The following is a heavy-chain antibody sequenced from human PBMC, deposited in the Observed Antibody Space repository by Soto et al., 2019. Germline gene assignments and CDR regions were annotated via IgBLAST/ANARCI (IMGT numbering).Heavy chain of an antibody. Sequence: QVQLQESGPGLVKPSETLSLTCSVSGGSITSHYCSWFRQPPGQGLEWIGFINHSGATSYNPSHKSRVTMSVDTAKHQCSLKVNSVTAADTALDYCARQRFGQLQGLVDVWGPCTTVTVSS. CDR1: GGSITSHY. CDR3: ARQRFGQLQGLVDV. J-gene: IGHJ6*02. CDR2: INHSGAT. V-gene: IGHV4-59*08. D-gene: IGHD3-10*01.